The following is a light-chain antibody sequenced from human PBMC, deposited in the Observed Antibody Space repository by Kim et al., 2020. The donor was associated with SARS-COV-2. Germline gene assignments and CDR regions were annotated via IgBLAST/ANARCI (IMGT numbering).Light chain of an antibody. CDR2: DVS. V-gene: IGKV1-13*02. J-gene: IGKJ5*01. Sequence: ASVGDSVPITCRASQGIASALAWYQQKPGKAPKLLIYDVSTLDSGVPSTFSGSGSGTHFTLSISTLQPEDFATYFCQQFNSFPPTFGQGTRLEIK. CDR3: QQFNSFPPT. CDR1: QGIASA.